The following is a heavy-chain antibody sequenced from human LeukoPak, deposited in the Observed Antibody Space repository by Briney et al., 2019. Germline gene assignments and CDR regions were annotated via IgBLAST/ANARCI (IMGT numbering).Heavy chain of an antibody. Sequence: GGSLRLSCAASGFTFSSYGMHWVRQAPGKGLEWVAVIWYDGSNKYYADSVKGRFTISRDNAKNSLYLQMNSLRAEDTAVYYCASRGHGSGWYSDPFDYWGQGTLVTVSS. D-gene: IGHD6-19*01. CDR2: IWYDGSNK. CDR3: ASRGHGSGWYSDPFDY. V-gene: IGHV3-33*03. CDR1: GFTFSSYG. J-gene: IGHJ4*02.